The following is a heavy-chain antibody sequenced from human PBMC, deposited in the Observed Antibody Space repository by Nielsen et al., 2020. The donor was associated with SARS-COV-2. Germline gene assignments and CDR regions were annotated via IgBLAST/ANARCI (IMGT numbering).Heavy chain of an antibody. CDR1: GGSVNSGIYY. J-gene: IGHJ4*02. V-gene: IGHV4-61*01. CDR2: IYCSGST. D-gene: IGHD4-11*01. CDR3: AGTVNY. Sequence: SETLSLTCTVSGGSVNSGIYYWSWIRQPPGKGLEWIGYIYCSGSTNYNPSLKSRVTISVDTSKNQLSLKLSSVTAADTAFYYCAGTVNYWGQGTLVTVSS.